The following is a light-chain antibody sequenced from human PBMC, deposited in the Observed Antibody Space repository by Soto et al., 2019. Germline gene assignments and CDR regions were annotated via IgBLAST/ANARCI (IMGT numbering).Light chain of an antibody. CDR3: QQYGGSPHT. CDR1: QSVSKY. Sequence: EIVLTQSPGTLALSPGEGATLSCRASQSVSKYLAWYQQKPGQAPRLLIYGASSRATGIPDSFSGSGSGTDVTLTISRLEPEDFAVYYCQQYGGSPHTCGQGPKVDIK. CDR2: GAS. V-gene: IGKV3-20*01. J-gene: IGKJ1*01.